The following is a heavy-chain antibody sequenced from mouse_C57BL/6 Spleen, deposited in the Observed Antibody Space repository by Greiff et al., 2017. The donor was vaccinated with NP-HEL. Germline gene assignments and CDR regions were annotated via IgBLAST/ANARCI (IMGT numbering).Heavy chain of an antibody. CDR3: TRGFRFAY. CDR1: GFNIKDDY. J-gene: IGHJ3*01. CDR2: IDPENGDT. Sequence: EVQLQQSGAELVRPGASVKLSCTASGFNIKDDYMHWVKQRPEQGLEWIGWIDPENGDTEYASKFQGKANITADTSSNTAYLQLSSLTSEDTAVYYGTRGFRFAYWGQGKLVTVSA. V-gene: IGHV14-4*01.